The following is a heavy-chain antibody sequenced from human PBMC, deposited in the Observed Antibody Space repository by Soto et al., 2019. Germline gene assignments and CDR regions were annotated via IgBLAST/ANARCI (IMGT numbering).Heavy chain of an antibody. D-gene: IGHD2-2*02. J-gene: IGHJ5*02. CDR3: ARRRGAYCSSTSCYSDLFDP. CDR2: IYYSGST. Sequence: QVQLQESGPGLVKPSQTLSLTCTVSGGSISSGGYYWSWIRQHPGKGLEWIGYIYYSGSTYYNPSLKSRVTISVDTSKNQLSLKLSSVTAADTAVYYCARRRGAYCSSTSCYSDLFDPWGQGTLVTVSS. CDR1: GGSISSGGYY. V-gene: IGHV4-31*03.